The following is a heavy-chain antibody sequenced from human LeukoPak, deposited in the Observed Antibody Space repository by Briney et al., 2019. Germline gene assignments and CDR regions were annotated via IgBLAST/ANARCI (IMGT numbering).Heavy chain of an antibody. J-gene: IGHJ4*02. CDR1: GITFSNHG. D-gene: IGHD1-14*01. CDR2: ISGSGDVK. Sequence: PGGSLRLSCALSGITFSNHGMNWVRQAPGKGLEWVSGISGSGDVKWYADSVKGRFIISRDNSKNTLYLQMNSLRAEDTAVYYCGREILEPGKTLTYWGQGSLITVSS. CDR3: GREILEPGKTLTY. V-gene: IGHV3-23*01.